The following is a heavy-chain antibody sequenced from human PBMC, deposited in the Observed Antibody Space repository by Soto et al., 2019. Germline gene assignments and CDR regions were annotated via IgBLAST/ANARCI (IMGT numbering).Heavy chain of an antibody. CDR3: AREEVPQWFKRGYCGVDV. Sequence: PSETLSLTCAVYGGSFSGYYWTWIRQPPGKGLEWIGDINHSGSTNYNSSLKSRVTISVDTSKNQLSLSLKSVTAADTAVYYCAREEVPQWFKRGYCGVDVWGQGTTVTVS. J-gene: IGHJ6*02. CDR2: INHSGST. D-gene: IGHD2-8*01. CDR1: GGSFSGYY. V-gene: IGHV4-34*01.